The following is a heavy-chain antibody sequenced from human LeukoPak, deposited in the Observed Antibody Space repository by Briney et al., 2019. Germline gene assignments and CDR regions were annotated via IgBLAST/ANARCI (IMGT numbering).Heavy chain of an antibody. D-gene: IGHD3-10*01. J-gene: IGHJ4*02. V-gene: IGHV4-4*02. CDR2: IYHSGST. CDR3: ARVGWEVYYYGSGSYRAYFDY. Sequence: SETLSLTCAVSGGSISSSNWWSWVRQPPGKGLEWIGEIYHSGSTNYNPSLKSRVTISVDKSKNQFSLKLSSVTAADTAVYYCARVGWEVYYYGSGSYRAYFDYWGQGTLVTVSS. CDR1: GGSISSSNW.